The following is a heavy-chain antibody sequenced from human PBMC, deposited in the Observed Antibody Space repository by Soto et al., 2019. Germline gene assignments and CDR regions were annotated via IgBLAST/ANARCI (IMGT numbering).Heavy chain of an antibody. CDR3: ARHSSGEGYYYYMEV. V-gene: IGHV4-34*01. CDR2: INHSGST. CDR1: GGSFSGYY. J-gene: IGHJ6*03. Sequence: PSETLSLTCAVYGGSFSGYYWSWIRQPPGKGLEWIGEINHSGSTNYNPSLKSRVTISVDTSKNQFSLKLSSVTAADTAVYYCARHSSGEGYYYYMEVRGKGTTVTVSS. D-gene: IGHD3-10*01.